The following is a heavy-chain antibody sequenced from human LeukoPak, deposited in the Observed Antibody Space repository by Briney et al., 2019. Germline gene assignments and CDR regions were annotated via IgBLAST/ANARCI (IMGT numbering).Heavy chain of an antibody. CDR1: GFTFSSYE. D-gene: IGHD2-21*01. Sequence: PGGSPRLSCAASGFTFSSYEMNWVRQAPGKGQEWVSYISSSGTTIYYADPVKGRFTISRDNAKNSLYLQMNSLRAEDTAVYYCARDASDWSFDIWGQGTMVTVSS. CDR3: ARDASDWSFDI. V-gene: IGHV3-48*03. J-gene: IGHJ3*02. CDR2: ISSSGTTI.